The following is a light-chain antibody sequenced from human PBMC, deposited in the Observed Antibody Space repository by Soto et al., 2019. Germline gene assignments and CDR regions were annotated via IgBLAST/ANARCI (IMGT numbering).Light chain of an antibody. CDR2: YAS. CDR1: QSLLHSNGYNY. Sequence: DILMTQSPLSLPVTPGEPSSISCGSSQSLLHSNGYNYLVWYQQKPGQAPTLLIYYASSRATGIPARFGGSGSGTDFTLTISGLEPEDFAVYYCQQYGSSPLTFGGGTKVDIK. CDR3: QQYGSSPLT. V-gene: IGKV3-20*01. J-gene: IGKJ4*01.